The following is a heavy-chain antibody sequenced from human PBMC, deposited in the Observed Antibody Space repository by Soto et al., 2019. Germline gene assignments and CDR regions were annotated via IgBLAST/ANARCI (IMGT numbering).Heavy chain of an antibody. Sequence: NPSETLSLTCAVYGLTFSGYYRSWIRQPPGKGLEWIGEINHSGSTNYNPYLKSRVTISVDTSKNQFSLKLSSVTAADTAVYYCATAGIDYDILTGYYLGGYYFDYWGQGTLVTVSS. J-gene: IGHJ4*02. CDR3: ATAGIDYDILTGYYLGGYYFDY. V-gene: IGHV4-34*08. CDR1: GLTFSGYY. CDR2: INHSGST. D-gene: IGHD3-9*01.